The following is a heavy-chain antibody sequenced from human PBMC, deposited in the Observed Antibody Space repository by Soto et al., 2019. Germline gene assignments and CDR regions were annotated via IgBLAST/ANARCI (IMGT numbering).Heavy chain of an antibody. CDR2: ISGGGSST. CDR3: AKTVEMATIRPFDF. J-gene: IGHJ4*02. V-gene: IGHV3-23*01. D-gene: IGHD5-12*01. CDR1: GFTFSSYA. Sequence: LRLSCAASGFTFSSYAMTWVRQAPGKGLEWVSAISGGGSSTYYADSVKGRFTISRDNPKNTLYLRLNSLRAEDTAVYYCAKTVEMATIRPFDFWGQGTLVTVSS.